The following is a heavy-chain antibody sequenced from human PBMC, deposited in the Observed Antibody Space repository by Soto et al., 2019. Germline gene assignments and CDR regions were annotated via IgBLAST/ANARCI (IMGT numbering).Heavy chain of an antibody. J-gene: IGHJ4*02. CDR2: IYWDDDE. V-gene: IGHV2-5*02. D-gene: IGHD3-16*01. CDR1: GFSFLTSEVG. CDR3: AHSRLGPINY. Sequence: QITLKESGPPLVKPTQTLTLTCTFSGFSFLTSEVGVGWIRQPPGKAPEWLALIYWDDDERSSPSLRSRLTITKDSSKNQVVLTMPDMSPVDTATYYCAHSRLGPINYWGQGSLITVSS.